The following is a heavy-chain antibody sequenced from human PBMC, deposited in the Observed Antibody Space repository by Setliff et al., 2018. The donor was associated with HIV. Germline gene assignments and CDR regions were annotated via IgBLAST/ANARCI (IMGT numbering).Heavy chain of an antibody. Sequence: PSETLSLTCAVYGGSFSGYYWTWIRQPPGKGLEWIGFIYNSEMINYNPSLKSRVSMSLDTSKNQFSLKLTSVTAADTAVYYCARGGTSSNWFDPWGQGTLVTVSS. V-gene: IGHV4-34*01. CDR3: ARGGTSSNWFDP. CDR2: IYNSEMI. CDR1: GGSFSGYY. D-gene: IGHD2-8*01. J-gene: IGHJ5*02.